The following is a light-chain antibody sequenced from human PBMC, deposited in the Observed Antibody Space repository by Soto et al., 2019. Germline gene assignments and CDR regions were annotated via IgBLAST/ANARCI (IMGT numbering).Light chain of an antibody. CDR3: QQYYRSRT. J-gene: IGKJ1*01. V-gene: IGKV4-1*01. CDR2: WAS. Sequence: DIVMTQSPDSLAVSLGEGATINCKSSQSVLYNSNNKNYLAWYKQKPGQPPKLLLYWASTRDSGVPDRFTGSGSGTDFTLTISSLQAEDVAVYYCQQYYRSRTFGQGTKVEIK. CDR1: QSVLYNSNNKNY.